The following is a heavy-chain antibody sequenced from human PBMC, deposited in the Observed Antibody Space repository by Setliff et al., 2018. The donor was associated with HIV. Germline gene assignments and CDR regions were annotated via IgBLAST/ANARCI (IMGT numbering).Heavy chain of an antibody. D-gene: IGHD4-17*01. CDR2: ISSTGSTI. J-gene: IGHJ1*01. V-gene: IGHV3-48*03. CDR1: GFTFTNYE. Sequence: LRLSCAASGFTFTNYEMNWLRQAPGKGLEWVSYISSTGSTIDYSDSVKGRFTISRDNSKKTLYLQMNSLRAEDTAVYYCAKDPYGGKGYFQYWGQGTLVTVSS. CDR3: AKDPYGGKGYFQY.